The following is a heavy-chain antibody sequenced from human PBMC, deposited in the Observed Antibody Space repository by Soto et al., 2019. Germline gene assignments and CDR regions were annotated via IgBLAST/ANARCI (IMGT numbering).Heavy chain of an antibody. CDR3: ARSILGELLRPDY. J-gene: IGHJ4*02. D-gene: IGHD3-10*01. CDR1: GFTFSSYG. Sequence: PGGSLRLSCAASGFTFSSYGMHWVRQAPGKGLEWVAVISYDGSNKYYADSVKGRFTISRDNSKNTLYLQMNSLRAEDTAVYYCARSILGELLRPDYWGQGTLVTVSS. CDR2: ISYDGSNK. V-gene: IGHV3-30*03.